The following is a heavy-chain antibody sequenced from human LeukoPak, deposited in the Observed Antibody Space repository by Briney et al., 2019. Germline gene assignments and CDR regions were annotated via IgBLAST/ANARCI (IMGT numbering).Heavy chain of an antibody. D-gene: IGHD3-22*01. CDR1: GFTFTSYA. J-gene: IGHJ4*02. Sequence: GSLRLSCAASGFTFTSYAMSWVRQAPGKGLEWVSVISGSGGSTYYADSVKGRFTISRDNSKNTLYLQMNSLRAEDTAVYYCAKDSMRYYDSSGYYSDYWGQGTLVTVSS. CDR2: ISGSGGST. CDR3: AKDSMRYYDSSGYYSDY. V-gene: IGHV3-23*01.